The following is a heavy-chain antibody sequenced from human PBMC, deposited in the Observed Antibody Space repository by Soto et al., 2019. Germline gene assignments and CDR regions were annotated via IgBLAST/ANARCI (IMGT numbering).Heavy chain of an antibody. V-gene: IGHV4-59*08. J-gene: IGHJ6*03. Sequence: QVQLQESGPGLVKPSETLSLTCTVSGGSISSYYWSWIRQPPGKGLEWIGYIYYSGGTNYNPSLQSRVTISVDPSKNQFSLKLSSVTAADTAVYYCARHGGYYDFWSGYSQHYYYYMDVWGKGTTVTVSS. CDR1: GGSISSYY. D-gene: IGHD3-3*01. CDR2: IYYSGGT. CDR3: ARHGGYYDFWSGYSQHYYYYMDV.